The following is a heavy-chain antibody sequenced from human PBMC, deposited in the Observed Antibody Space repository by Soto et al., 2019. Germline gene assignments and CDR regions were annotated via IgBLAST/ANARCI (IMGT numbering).Heavy chain of an antibody. CDR3: ARHGDDDVVVPAATSSYYGMDV. CDR1: GYSFTRYW. V-gene: IGHV5-51*01. D-gene: IGHD2-2*01. CDR2: IYPGDSDT. Sequence: PGEPLKISCKGSGYSFTRYWIGWVRQMPGKGLEWMGIIYPGDSDTRYSPSFQGQVTISADKSISTAYLQWSSLKASDTAMYYCARHGDDDVVVPAATSSYYGMDVWGQGTTVTVSS. J-gene: IGHJ6*02.